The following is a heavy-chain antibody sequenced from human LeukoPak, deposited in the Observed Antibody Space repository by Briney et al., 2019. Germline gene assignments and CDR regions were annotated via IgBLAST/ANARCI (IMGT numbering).Heavy chain of an antibody. Sequence: ASVKVSCKASGYTFTGYYMHWVRQAPGQGLEWMGWINPNSGGTNYAQKFQGRVTMTRDTSTSTVYMELSSLRSEDTAVYYCARVGPGSGWYYFDYWGQGTLVTVSS. J-gene: IGHJ4*02. CDR3: ARVGPGSGWYYFDY. D-gene: IGHD6-19*01. V-gene: IGHV1-2*02. CDR1: GYTFTGYY. CDR2: INPNSGGT.